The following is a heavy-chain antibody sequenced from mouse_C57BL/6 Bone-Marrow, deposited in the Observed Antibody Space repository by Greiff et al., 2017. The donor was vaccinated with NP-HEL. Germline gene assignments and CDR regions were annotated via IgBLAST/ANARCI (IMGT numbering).Heavy chain of an antibody. CDR2: LNPNNGGT. Sequence: EVQLQQSGPELVKPGASVKMSCKASGYTFTDYNMHWVKQSHGKSLEWIGYLNPNNGGTSYNQKFKGKATLTVNKSSSTAYMELRSLTSEDSSVYYCARGGYGSIFYAMDYWGQGTAVTVSS. CDR3: ARGGYGSIFYAMDY. CDR1: GYTFTDYN. D-gene: IGHD1-1*01. J-gene: IGHJ4*01. V-gene: IGHV1-22*01.